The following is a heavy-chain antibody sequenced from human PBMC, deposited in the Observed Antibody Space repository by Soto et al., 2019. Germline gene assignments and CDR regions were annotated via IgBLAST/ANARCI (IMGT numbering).Heavy chain of an antibody. V-gene: IGHV1-3*01. D-gene: IGHD4-17*01. CDR3: ARGAGRSPVTRAFDI. J-gene: IGHJ3*02. Sequence: QVQLLQSAAELKMPGASLNLSCKTSGYNFTNCAVHWLRQAPGQRLEWLGWIKGGTGNTRFSERFQDRVTLTRDTSANTVYMELTGLKSEDTAIYYCARGAGRSPVTRAFDIWGQGTVVTVSS. CDR2: IKGGTGNT. CDR1: GYNFTNCA.